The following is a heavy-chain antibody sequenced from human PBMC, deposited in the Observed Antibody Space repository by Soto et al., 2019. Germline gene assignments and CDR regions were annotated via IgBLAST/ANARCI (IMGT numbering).Heavy chain of an antibody. D-gene: IGHD2-15*01. J-gene: IGHJ5*02. CDR2: ISSSSSAI. V-gene: IGHV3-48*01. Sequence: GGSLRLSCAASGFTFSSYSMNWVRQAPGKGLEWVSYISSSSSAIYYADSVKGRFTISRDNAKNSLYLQMNSLRAEDTAVYYCARLGYCSGGSCSGAWGQGTLVTVSS. CDR3: ARLGYCSGGSCSGA. CDR1: GFTFSSYS.